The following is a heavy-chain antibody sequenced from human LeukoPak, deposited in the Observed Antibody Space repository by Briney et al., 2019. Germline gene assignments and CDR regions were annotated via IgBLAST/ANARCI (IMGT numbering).Heavy chain of an antibody. Sequence: GGSLRLSCAASGFTFSSYGMHWVRQAPGKGLEWVAVIWYDGSNKYYADSVKGRFTISRDNSKNTLYLQMNSLRAEDTAVYYCARDGPSSYGSNSSNWFDPWGQGTLVTVSS. CDR3: ARDGPSSYGSNSSNWFDP. CDR1: GFTFSSYG. V-gene: IGHV3-33*01. CDR2: IWYDGSNK. J-gene: IGHJ5*02. D-gene: IGHD3-10*01.